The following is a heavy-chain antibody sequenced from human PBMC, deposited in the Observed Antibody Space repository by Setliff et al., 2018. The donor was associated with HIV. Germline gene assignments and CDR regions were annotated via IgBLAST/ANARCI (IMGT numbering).Heavy chain of an antibody. Sequence: SGPTLVNPTQTLTLTCTFSGFSLSTSGVGVGWIRQPPGKALEWLALIYWDDDKRYNPSLKGRATITKDISGSRVILTMTNVDPVDTATYYCAHGQTTYGVVIILGFDYWGQGTLVTSPQ. V-gene: IGHV2-5*02. D-gene: IGHD3-3*01. CDR1: GFSLSTSGVG. CDR2: IYWDDDK. CDR3: AHGQTTYGVVIILGFDY. J-gene: IGHJ4*02.